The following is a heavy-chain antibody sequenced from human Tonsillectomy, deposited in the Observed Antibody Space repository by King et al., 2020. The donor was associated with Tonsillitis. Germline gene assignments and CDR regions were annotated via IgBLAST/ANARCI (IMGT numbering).Heavy chain of an antibody. CDR2: IWYDGSDE. CDR3: ARDLTYYYDSSGYYSY. Sequence: QLVESGGGVVQPGRSLRLSCAASGFNFSNYGMHWVRQAPGKGLEWVAVIWYDGSDEKYADSVKGRFTISRDNSKNTLYLQMNSLRVEDTAVYYCARDLTYYYDSSGYYSYWGQGTLVTVSS. D-gene: IGHD3-22*01. J-gene: IGHJ4*02. V-gene: IGHV3-33*08. CDR1: GFNFSNYG.